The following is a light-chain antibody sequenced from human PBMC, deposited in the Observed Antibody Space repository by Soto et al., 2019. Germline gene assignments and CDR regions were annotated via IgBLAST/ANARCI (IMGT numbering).Light chain of an antibody. V-gene: IGKV1-12*01. CDR3: QQGNSFPLT. CDR2: TAS. CDR1: QDIGYA. Sequence: DIQMTQSPSSVSASVGDRVTITCRASQDIGYALAWFQQKPGEAPSLLMYTASSLHSGVPSRFSGSRPGTDFTLTISSLQPEDSATYYCQQGNSFPLTFGGGTKVEIK. J-gene: IGKJ4*01.